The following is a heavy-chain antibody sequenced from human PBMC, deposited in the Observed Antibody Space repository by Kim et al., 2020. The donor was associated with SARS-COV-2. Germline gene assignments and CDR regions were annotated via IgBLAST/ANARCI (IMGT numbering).Heavy chain of an antibody. Sequence: SETMSLTCAVSGGSMVSSPYHWGWVRQPPGKGLEWIASIYYSGSTYYNPSLKSRVTISVDTSKNQFSLKLHSVTAADTAVYYCAGSRGMMRVAADYWGQGTVVTVSS. CDR3: AGSRGMMRVAADY. J-gene: IGHJ4*02. V-gene: IGHV4-39*01. CDR1: GGSMVSSPYH. D-gene: IGHD3-16*01. CDR2: IYYSGST.